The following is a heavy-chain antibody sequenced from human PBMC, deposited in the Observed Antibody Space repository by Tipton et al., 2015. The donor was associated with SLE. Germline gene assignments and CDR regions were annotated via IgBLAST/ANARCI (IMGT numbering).Heavy chain of an antibody. V-gene: IGHV3-23*01. Sequence: SLRLSCAASGFTFSTYAMTWVRQTPGKGLEWVSSLSGRSGATYHADSVKGRFTISRDNSQNTLYLQMNSLRAEDTAIYYCTIGSDCAHWGQGTLVTVSS. CDR1: GFTFSTYA. D-gene: IGHD2-21*02. CDR2: LSGRSGAT. J-gene: IGHJ4*02. CDR3: TIGSDCAH.